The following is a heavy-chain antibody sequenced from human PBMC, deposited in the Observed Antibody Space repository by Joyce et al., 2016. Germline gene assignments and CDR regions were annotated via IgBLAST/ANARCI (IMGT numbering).Heavy chain of an antibody. Sequence: QGQLVQSGAEVKKPGASVKVSCKASGYTFTTYGITWVRQAPGQGPEWRGWISGYNGNTKYAQKFQGRVTMTTDTSTSTAYMEVRSLRSDDTAVYYCARLSSGWYSMDVWGQGTTVTVSS. CDR3: ARLSSGWYSMDV. D-gene: IGHD6-19*01. J-gene: IGHJ6*02. CDR2: ISGYNGNT. V-gene: IGHV1-18*04. CDR1: GYTFTTYG.